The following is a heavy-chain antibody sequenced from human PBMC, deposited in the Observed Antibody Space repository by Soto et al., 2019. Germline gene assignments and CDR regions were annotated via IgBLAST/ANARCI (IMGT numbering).Heavy chain of an antibody. Sequence: SETLSLTCAVYGGSFSGYYWSWIRQPPGKGLEWIGEINHSGSTNYNPSLKSRVTISVDTSKNQFSLKLSSVTAADTAVYYCARGRLSGSYSTHDYWGQGTLVTVSS. D-gene: IGHD1-26*01. CDR3: ARGRLSGSYSTHDY. J-gene: IGHJ4*02. CDR2: INHSGST. V-gene: IGHV4-34*01. CDR1: GGSFSGYY.